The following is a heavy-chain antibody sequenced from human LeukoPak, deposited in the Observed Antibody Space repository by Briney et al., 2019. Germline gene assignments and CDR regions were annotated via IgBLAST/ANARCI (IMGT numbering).Heavy chain of an antibody. CDR2: FDPEDGET. CDR3: ATGPGYYGSGSYYIYYYYMDV. CDR1: GYTLTELS. Sequence: ASVKVSCKVSGYTLTELSMHWVRQAPGKGLEWMGGFDPEDGETIYAQKFQGRVTMTEDTSTDTAYMELSSLRSEDTAVYYCATGPGYYGSGSYYIYYYYMDVWGKGTTVTVSS. V-gene: IGHV1-24*01. J-gene: IGHJ6*03. D-gene: IGHD3-10*01.